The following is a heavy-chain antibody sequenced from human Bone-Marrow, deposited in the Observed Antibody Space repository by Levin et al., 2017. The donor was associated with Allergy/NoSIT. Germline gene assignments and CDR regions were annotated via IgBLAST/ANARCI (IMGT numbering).Heavy chain of an antibody. D-gene: IGHD3-3*01. CDR2: ISLMFGTT. V-gene: IGHV1-69*06. Sequence: KISCKGSGATFSSRSGITWVRQAPGQGLEWVGGISLMFGTTDYAQKFQGRVTISADKSTNTAYMELRSLRSEDTAVYYCARALGPITILENYYYMDVWGKGTTVIVSS. J-gene: IGHJ6*03. CDR1: GATFSSRSG. CDR3: ARALGPITILENYYYMDV.